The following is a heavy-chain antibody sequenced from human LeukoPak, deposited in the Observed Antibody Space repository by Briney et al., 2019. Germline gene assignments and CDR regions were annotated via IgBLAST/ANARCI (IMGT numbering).Heavy chain of an antibody. CDR3: ARISGYDQTNFDY. D-gene: IGHD5-12*01. Sequence: GESLKISCRGSGYSFTSYWIGWVRQMPGKGLEWMGIIYPGDPDTRYSPSFQGQVTISADKSISTAYLQWSSLKASDTAMYYCARISGYDQTNFDYWGQGTLVTVSS. CDR2: IYPGDPDT. J-gene: IGHJ4*02. CDR1: GYSFTSYW. V-gene: IGHV5-51*01.